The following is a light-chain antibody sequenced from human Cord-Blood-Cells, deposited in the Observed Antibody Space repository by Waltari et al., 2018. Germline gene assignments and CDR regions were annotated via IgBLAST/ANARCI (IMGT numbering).Light chain of an antibody. V-gene: IGKV3-15*01. Sequence: EIVMPQSQATLSVSPGERVTLSCRARQSVSSNLAWYQQKPGQAPRLLIYGASTRATGIPARFSGSGSGTEFTLTISSLQSEDFAVYYCQQYNNWPPLTFGGGTKVEIK. CDR1: QSVSSN. CDR3: QQYNNWPPLT. J-gene: IGKJ4*02. CDR2: GAS.